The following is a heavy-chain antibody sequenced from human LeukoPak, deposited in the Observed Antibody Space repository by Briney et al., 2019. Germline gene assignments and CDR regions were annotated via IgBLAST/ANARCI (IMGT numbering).Heavy chain of an antibody. Sequence: SETLSLTCAVSGVSISSSNSYWGWIRQPPGKGLEWIGSIYYSGNTYYNASLKSQVSISIDTSKNQFSLKLSSVTAADTAVYYCARVLGYYDSSGYLVAPDYWGQGTLVTVSS. CDR2: IYYSGNT. CDR1: GVSISSSNSY. J-gene: IGHJ4*02. CDR3: ARVLGYYDSSGYLVAPDY. V-gene: IGHV4-39*01. D-gene: IGHD3-22*01.